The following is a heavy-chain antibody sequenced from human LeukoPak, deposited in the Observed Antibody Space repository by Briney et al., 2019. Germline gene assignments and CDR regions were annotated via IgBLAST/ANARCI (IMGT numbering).Heavy chain of an antibody. CDR2: IIPIFGTA. D-gene: IGHD7-27*01. Sequence: SVKVSCKASEGTFSSYAISWVRQAPGQGLEWMGGIIPIFGTANYAQKFQGRVTITTDESTSTAYMELSSLRSEDTAVYYCARALTGDPFILHFDYWGQGTLVTVSS. CDR1: EGTFSSYA. CDR3: ARALTGDPFILHFDY. J-gene: IGHJ4*02. V-gene: IGHV1-69*05.